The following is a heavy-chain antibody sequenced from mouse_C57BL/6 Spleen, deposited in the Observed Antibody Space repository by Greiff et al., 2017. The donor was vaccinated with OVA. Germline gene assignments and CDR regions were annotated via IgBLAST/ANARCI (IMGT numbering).Heavy chain of an antibody. CDR2: INPSSGYT. CDR3: ASGYYCSSSDY. J-gene: IGHJ2*01. CDR1: GYTFTSYW. Sequence: VQLQQSGAELAKPGASVKLSCKASGYTFTSYWMHWVKQRPGQGLEWIGYINPSSGYTKYNQKFKNKATLTADKSSSTAYMQLSSMTYEDSAVYYCASGYYCSSSDYWGQGTTLTVSS. V-gene: IGHV1-7*01. D-gene: IGHD1-1*01.